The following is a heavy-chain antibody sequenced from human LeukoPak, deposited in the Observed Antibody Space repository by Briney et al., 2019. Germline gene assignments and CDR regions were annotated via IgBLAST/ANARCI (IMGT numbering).Heavy chain of an antibody. J-gene: IGHJ5*02. CDR2: ISAYNGNT. Sequence: ASVKVSCKASGYIFTSYGISWVRQAPGQGLEWMGWISAYNGNTNYAQKFQGRVTITADKSTSTAYMGLSSLRSEDTAVYYCARKVPNDSSGYYYRGQFDPWGQGTLVTVSS. CDR3: ARKVPNDSSGYYYRGQFDP. CDR1: GYIFTSYG. V-gene: IGHV1-18*01. D-gene: IGHD3-22*01.